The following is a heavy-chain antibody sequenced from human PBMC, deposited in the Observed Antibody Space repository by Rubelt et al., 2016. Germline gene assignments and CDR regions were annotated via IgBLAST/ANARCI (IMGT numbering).Heavy chain of an antibody. J-gene: IGHJ4*02. Sequence: QLQLQESGPGLVKPSETLSLTCTVSGGSISSSSYYWGWIRQPPGKGLEWIGSIYYSGSTYYNPSLKCRVTISVDTSKNQFSLKLSSVTAADTAVYYCARDITYSSHAFDYWGQGTLVTVSS. CDR1: GGSISSSSYY. V-gene: IGHV4-39*07. CDR2: IYYSGST. CDR3: ARDITYSSHAFDY. D-gene: IGHD6-13*01.